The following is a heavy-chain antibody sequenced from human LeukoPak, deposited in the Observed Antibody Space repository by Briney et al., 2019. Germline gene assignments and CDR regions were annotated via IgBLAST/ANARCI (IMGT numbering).Heavy chain of an antibody. CDR1: GGSFSGYY. D-gene: IGHD5-24*01. Sequence: SETLSLTCAVYGGSFSGYYWSWIRQPPGKGLEWIGEINHSGSTNYNPSLKSRVTISVDTSKKQFSLKLSSVTAADTAVYYCARGARTATPLWGQGTLVTVSS. CDR3: ARGARTATPL. V-gene: IGHV4-34*01. J-gene: IGHJ4*02. CDR2: INHSGST.